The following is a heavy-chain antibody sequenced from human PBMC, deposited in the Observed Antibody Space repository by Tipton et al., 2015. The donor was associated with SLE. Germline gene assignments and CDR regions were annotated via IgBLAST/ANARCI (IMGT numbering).Heavy chain of an antibody. CDR1: GYTFSNDW. D-gene: IGHD6-6*01. Sequence: QSGAEVKKPGESLKISCRGSGYTFSNDWIGWVRQTPGKGLEWMGVIYLGDSETAYSPSFQGQVTISAAKSISTVYLQWGSLKASDTAIYFCARRISARLDYYYLDVWGKGTTVTVSS. CDR3: ARRISARLDYYYLDV. J-gene: IGHJ6*03. CDR2: IYLGDSET. V-gene: IGHV5-51*03.